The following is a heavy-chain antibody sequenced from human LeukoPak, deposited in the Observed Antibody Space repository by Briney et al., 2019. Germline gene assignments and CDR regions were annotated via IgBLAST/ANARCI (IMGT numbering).Heavy chain of an antibody. J-gene: IGHJ4*02. CDR3: ARSESDSSGYSAYYFDY. CDR2: IYSGGST. V-gene: IGHV3-66*02. CDR1: GFTVSSNY. Sequence: GGPLRLSCAASGFTVSSNYMSWVRQAPGKGLEWVSVIYSGGSTYYADSVKGRFTISRDNSKNTLYLQMNSLRAEDTAVYYCARSESDSSGYSAYYFDYWGQGTLVTVSS. D-gene: IGHD3-22*01.